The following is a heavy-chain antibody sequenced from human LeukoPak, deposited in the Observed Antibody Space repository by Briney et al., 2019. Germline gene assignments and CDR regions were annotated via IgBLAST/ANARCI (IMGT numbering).Heavy chain of an antibody. CDR1: GGSFSGYY. D-gene: IGHD1-20*01. V-gene: IGHV4-34*01. CDR2: INHSGST. Sequence: SGTLSLTCAVYGGSFSGYYWSWIRQPPGKGLEWIGEINHSGSTNYNPSLKSRVTISVDTSKNQFSLKLSSVTAADTAVYYCARGSLNWNLDYFDYWGQGTLVTVSS. J-gene: IGHJ4*02. CDR3: ARGSLNWNLDYFDY.